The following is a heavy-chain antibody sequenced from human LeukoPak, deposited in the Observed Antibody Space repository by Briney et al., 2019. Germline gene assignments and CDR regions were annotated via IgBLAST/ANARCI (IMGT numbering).Heavy chain of an antibody. V-gene: IGHV3-23*01. Sequence: GGSLRLSCAASGFTFSSYGMSWVRQAPGKGLEWVSAISGSGGSTYYADSVKGRFTISRDNSKNTLYLQMNSLRAEDTAVYYCAEGSTYYYDSSGYYRRYFDYWGQGTLVTVSS. D-gene: IGHD3-22*01. J-gene: IGHJ4*02. CDR2: ISGSGGST. CDR1: GFTFSSYG. CDR3: AEGSTYYYDSSGYYRRYFDY.